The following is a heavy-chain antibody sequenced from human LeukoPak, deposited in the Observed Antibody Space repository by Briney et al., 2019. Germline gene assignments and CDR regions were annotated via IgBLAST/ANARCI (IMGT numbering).Heavy chain of an antibody. J-gene: IGHJ4*02. CDR3: ARSYYDKSGYRYYDH. Sequence: PSETLSLTCSVSGGSVSGYYWSWIRQFPGKRLEWIGHIYYAGSPFSNPPLQSRVSLSLDTSKNQLFLRLTSVTAAGTAVYYCARSYYDKSGYRYYDHWGQGTLVTVSS. V-gene: IGHV4-59*02. CDR2: IYYAGSP. D-gene: IGHD3-22*01. CDR1: GGSVSGYY.